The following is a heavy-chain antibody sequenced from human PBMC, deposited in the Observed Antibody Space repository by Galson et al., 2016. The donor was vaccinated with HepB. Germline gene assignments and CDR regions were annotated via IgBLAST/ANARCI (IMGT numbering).Heavy chain of an antibody. V-gene: IGHV3-23*01. D-gene: IGHD3-16*01. CDR1: GFSFSTSG. CDR2: ITGSGATT. CDR3: GKHGGFDY. Sequence: SLRLSCAASGFSFSTSGMSWVRQTPGRGLEWVSGITGSGATTHYADSVQGRFTISRDNSKNTLYLDMNNLRAGDTAVYYCGKHGGFDYWGQGALVTVSS. J-gene: IGHJ4*02.